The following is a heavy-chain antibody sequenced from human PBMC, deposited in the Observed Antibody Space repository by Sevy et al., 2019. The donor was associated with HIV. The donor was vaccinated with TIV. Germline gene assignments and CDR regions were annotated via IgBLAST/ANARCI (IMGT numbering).Heavy chain of an antibody. J-gene: IGHJ4*02. CDR3: ARLFSCGGDCYYLDY. Sequence: GGSLRLSCAASGFTFSNYDMHWVRQAPGKGLEWVAVISHDGNYKNYADSLKVRFTISRDDFKNTLYLQMSSLRPEDTAVYFCARLFSCGGDCYYLDYWGQGALVTV. CDR1: GFTFSNYD. CDR2: ISHDGNYK. V-gene: IGHV3-30-3*01. D-gene: IGHD2-21*02.